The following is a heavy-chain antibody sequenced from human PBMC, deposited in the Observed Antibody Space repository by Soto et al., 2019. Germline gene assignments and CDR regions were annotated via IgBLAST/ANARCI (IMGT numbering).Heavy chain of an antibody. V-gene: IGHV4-59*01. CDR1: GGSLNSYY. Sequence: QVQLLESGPGLVKPSETLSLTCTVSGGSLNSYYWTWIRQSPGKGLEWIGYVSSTGNTNYNPSLKRRGTLSLDTSTYVVSLCLASGTAADAAVYFCARCSQPLKSYDSYPGWFDPWGQGILVAVSS. J-gene: IGHJ5*02. D-gene: IGHD5-18*01. CDR3: ARCSQPLKSYDSYPGWFDP. CDR2: VSSTGNT.